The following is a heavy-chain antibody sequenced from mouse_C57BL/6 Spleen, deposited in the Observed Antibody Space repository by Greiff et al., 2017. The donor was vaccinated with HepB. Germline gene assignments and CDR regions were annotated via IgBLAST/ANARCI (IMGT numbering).Heavy chain of an antibody. J-gene: IGHJ2*01. CDR2: IYPRSGNT. V-gene: IGHV1-81*01. Sequence: VKVVESGAELARPGASVKLSCKASGYTFTSYGISWVKQRTGQGLEWIGEIYPRSGNTYYNEKFKGKATLTADKSSSTAYMELRSLTSEDSAVYFCARPGTKNYFDYWGQGTTLTVSS. CDR1: GYTFTSYG. D-gene: IGHD4-1*01. CDR3: ARPGTKNYFDY.